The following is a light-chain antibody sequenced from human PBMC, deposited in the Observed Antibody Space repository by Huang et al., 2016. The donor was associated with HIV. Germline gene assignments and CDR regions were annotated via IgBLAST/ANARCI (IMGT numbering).Light chain of an antibody. J-gene: IGKJ2*01. CDR1: QDISNY. CDR2: DAS. CDR3: QQYDNLHT. V-gene: IGKV1-33*01. Sequence: DIQMTQSPSSLSASVGDRVTITCQASQDISNYLNWYQQKPGKAPKLLIYDASNLETGVPSRFSGSRSGTHFTFTINNLQPEDIATYYCQQYDNLHTFGQGTELEIK.